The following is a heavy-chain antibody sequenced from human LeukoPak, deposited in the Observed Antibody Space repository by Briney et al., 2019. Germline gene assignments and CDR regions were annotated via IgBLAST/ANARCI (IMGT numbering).Heavy chain of an antibody. J-gene: IGHJ4*02. CDR1: GGTFSSYA. CDR3: ASWGQGDNRTPPDDY. V-gene: IGHV1-69*13. D-gene: IGHD1-14*01. CDR2: IIPIFGTA. Sequence: ASVKVSCKASGGTFSSYAISWVRQAPGQGLEWMGGIIPIFGTANYAQKFQGRVTITADESTSTACMELSSLRSEDTAVYYCASWGQGDNRTPPDDYWGQGTLVTVSS.